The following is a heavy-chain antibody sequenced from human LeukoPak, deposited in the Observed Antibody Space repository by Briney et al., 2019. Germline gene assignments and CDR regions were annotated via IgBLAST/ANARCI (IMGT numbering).Heavy chain of an antibody. CDR2: INHSGST. Sequence: SETLSLTCAVYGGSYSGYYWSWIRQPPGKGLEWIGEINHSGSTNYNPSLKSRVTISVDTSKNQFSLKLSSVTAADTAVYYCARGDWSATPAAFDIWGQGTMVTVSS. CDR1: GGSYSGYY. CDR3: ARGDWSATPAAFDI. D-gene: IGHD3-3*01. J-gene: IGHJ3*02. V-gene: IGHV4-34*01.